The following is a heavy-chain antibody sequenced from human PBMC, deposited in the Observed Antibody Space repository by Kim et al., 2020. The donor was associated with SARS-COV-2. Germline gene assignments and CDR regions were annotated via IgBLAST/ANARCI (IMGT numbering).Heavy chain of an antibody. CDR2: IYYSGST. J-gene: IGHJ3*02. D-gene: IGHD3-10*01. Sequence: SETLSLTCTVSGGSISSSSYYWGWIRQPPGKGLEWIGSIYYSGSTYYNPSLKSRVTISVDTSKNQFSLKLSSVTAADTAVYYCASGLGARHAFDIWGQGTMVTVSS. CDR1: GGSISSSSYY. CDR3: ASGLGARHAFDI. V-gene: IGHV4-39*07.